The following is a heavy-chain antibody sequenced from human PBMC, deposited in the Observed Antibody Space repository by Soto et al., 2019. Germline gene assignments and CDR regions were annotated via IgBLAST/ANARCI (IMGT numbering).Heavy chain of an antibody. Sequence: GGSLRLSCAASGFTVSNNYMSWVRQAPGKGLEWVSVIYRGGSTFYADSVKGRFTISRDNSKNTLYLQMNSLRAEDTAVYYCARDQRGSSGYGTLYYYYGMDVWGQGTTVTVSS. CDR2: IYRGGST. J-gene: IGHJ6*02. CDR3: ARDQRGSSGYGTLYYYYGMDV. V-gene: IGHV3-53*01. CDR1: GFTVSNNY. D-gene: IGHD3-22*01.